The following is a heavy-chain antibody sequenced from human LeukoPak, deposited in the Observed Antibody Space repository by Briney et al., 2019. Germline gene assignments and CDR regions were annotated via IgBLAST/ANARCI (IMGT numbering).Heavy chain of an antibody. CDR3: ARADLSVPRYCSGGSCYSMDY. V-gene: IGHV4-34*01. CDR2: INHSGST. J-gene: IGHJ4*02. D-gene: IGHD2-15*01. Sequence: PSETLSLTCAVSGGSFSGYYWSWIRQPPGKGLEWIGEINHSGSTNYNPSLKSRVTISVDTSKNQFSLKLSSVTAADTAVYYCARADLSVPRYCSGGSCYSMDYWGQGTLVTVSS. CDR1: GGSFSGYY.